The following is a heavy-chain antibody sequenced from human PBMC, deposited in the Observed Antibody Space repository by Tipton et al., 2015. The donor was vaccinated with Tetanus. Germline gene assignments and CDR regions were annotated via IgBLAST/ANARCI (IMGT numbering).Heavy chain of an antibody. CDR2: ISYDGSNK. CDR3: ARDGRLIAY. J-gene: IGHJ4*02. D-gene: IGHD1-1*01. CDR1: GFTFSSYA. Sequence: SLRLSCAASGFTFSSYAMHWVRQAPGKGLEWVAVISYDGSNKYYADSVKGRFTISRDNSKNTLYLQMNSLRAEDTAVYYCARDGRLIAYWGQGTLVTVSS. V-gene: IGHV3-30-3*01.